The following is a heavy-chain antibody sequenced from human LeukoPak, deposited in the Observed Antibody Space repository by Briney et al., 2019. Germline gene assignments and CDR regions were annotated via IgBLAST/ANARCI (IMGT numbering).Heavy chain of an antibody. CDR3: AKVESRDSGGYYSGPKYYFDY. CDR2: IRYDGSDK. D-gene: IGHD3-22*01. Sequence: GGSLRLSCAASGLTSSTYGMHWVRQAPGKGLEWVAFIRYDGSDKYYADSVNGRFTISRDTPKNTLYLQMSGLRVEDTAVYYCAKVESRDSGGYYSGPKYYFDYWGQGTLVTVSS. CDR1: GLTSSTYG. J-gene: IGHJ4*02. V-gene: IGHV3-30*02.